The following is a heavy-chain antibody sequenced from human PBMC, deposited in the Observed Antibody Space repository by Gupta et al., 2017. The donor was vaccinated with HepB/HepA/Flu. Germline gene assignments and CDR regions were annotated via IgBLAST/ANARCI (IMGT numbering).Heavy chain of an antibody. D-gene: IGHD2-2*01. Sequence: QVQLQQWGAGLLKPSETLSLTCAVYGGSLNGTYWSWIRQTPGKGLEWIGEIYRDGNTNYNPSLKRRVTISVDTSKNQFSLRLSSVTAADTAVYYCARARPLGYCTSTSCWKYFDYWGQGTLVTVSS. CDR1: GGSLNGTY. CDR3: ARARPLGYCTSTSCWKYFDY. J-gene: IGHJ4*02. CDR2: IYRDGNT. V-gene: IGHV4-34*01.